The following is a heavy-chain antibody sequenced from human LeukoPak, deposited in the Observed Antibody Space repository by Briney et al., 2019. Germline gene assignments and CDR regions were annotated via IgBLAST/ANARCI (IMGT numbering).Heavy chain of an antibody. V-gene: IGHV4-59*11. J-gene: IGHJ6*03. CDR1: GDSISSHY. CDR3: ARVGGCRSTTCSWKYYNYYMDV. D-gene: IGHD2-2*01. Sequence: SEPLSLTCSVSGDSISSHYWSWIRQPPGKGLEWIGYIYYGGSTNYTPSLKSRVTISMHTSKSQFSLKLSSVTAADTAVYYCARVGGCRSTTCSWKYYNYYMDVWGKGTTVTVSS. CDR2: IYYGGST.